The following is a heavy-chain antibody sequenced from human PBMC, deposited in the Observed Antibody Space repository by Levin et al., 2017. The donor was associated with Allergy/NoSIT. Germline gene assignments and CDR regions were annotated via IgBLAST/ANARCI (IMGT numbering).Heavy chain of an antibody. J-gene: IGHJ4*02. CDR2: IYYSGST. D-gene: IGHD2-15*01. CDR3: AAGPVVAAIDFDY. Sequence: GSLRLSCTVSGGSISSYYWSWIRQPPGKGLEWIAYIYYSGSTSYNPSLKSRVTISVDTSKNQFSLNLNSVTAADTAVYCCAAGPVVAAIDFDYWGQGTLVTVSS. CDR1: GGSISSYY. V-gene: IGHV4-59*01.